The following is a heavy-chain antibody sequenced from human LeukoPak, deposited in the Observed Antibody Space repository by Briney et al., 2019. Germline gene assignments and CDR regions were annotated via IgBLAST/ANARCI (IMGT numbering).Heavy chain of an antibody. CDR3: ARPMVRSLYYYGMDV. CDR1: GYTFTSYG. J-gene: IGHJ6*04. V-gene: IGHV1-18*04. CDR2: ISAYNGNT. Sequence: ASVKVSCKASGYTFTSYGISWVRQAPGQGLEWMGWISAYNGNTNYAQKLQGRVTMTTDTFTSTAYMELRSLRSDDTAVYYCARPMVRSLYYYGMDVWGKGTTVTASS. D-gene: IGHD3-10*01.